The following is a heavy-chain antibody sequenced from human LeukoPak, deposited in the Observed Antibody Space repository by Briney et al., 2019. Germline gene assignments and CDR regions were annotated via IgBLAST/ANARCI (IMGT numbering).Heavy chain of an antibody. D-gene: IGHD2-15*01. Sequence: PGGSLRLSCAASGFTFSSYAMSWVRQAPGKGLEWVSAISGSGGSTYYADSVKGRFTISRDNSKNTLYLQMNSLRAEDTAVYYCAKAYCSGGSCPLDYWGQGTLVTVSS. CDR1: GFTFSSYA. V-gene: IGHV3-23*01. CDR3: AKAYCSGGSCPLDY. J-gene: IGHJ4*02. CDR2: ISGSGGST.